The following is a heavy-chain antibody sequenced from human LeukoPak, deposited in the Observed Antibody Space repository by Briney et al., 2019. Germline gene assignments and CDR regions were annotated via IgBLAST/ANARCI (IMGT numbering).Heavy chain of an antibody. CDR3: ARADRRPYSYGEPIDY. J-gene: IGHJ4*02. CDR2: IIPIFGTA. CDR1: GGTFSSYA. V-gene: IGHV1-69*13. Sequence: ASVKVSCKASGGTFSSYAISWVRQAPGQGLEWMGGIIPIFGTANYAQKFQGRVTITADESTSTAYMELSSLRSEDTAVYYCARADRRPYSYGEPIDYWGQGTLVTVSS. D-gene: IGHD5-18*01.